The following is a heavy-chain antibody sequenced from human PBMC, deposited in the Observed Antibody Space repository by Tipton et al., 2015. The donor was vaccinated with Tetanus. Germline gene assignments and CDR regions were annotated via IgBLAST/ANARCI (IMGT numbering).Heavy chain of an antibody. Sequence: QLVQSGAEVKKPGASVKVSCKASGFTFTTYGISWVRQAPGQGLEWMGWISPYNGNTNYAQNLQGRVTITTDTSTSTAYMELRSLRSDDTAVYYCAKGRYYDLLAAYDYWGQGTLVTVSS. D-gene: IGHD3-9*01. J-gene: IGHJ4*02. V-gene: IGHV1-18*01. CDR2: ISPYNGNT. CDR3: AKGRYYDLLAAYDY. CDR1: GFTFTTYG.